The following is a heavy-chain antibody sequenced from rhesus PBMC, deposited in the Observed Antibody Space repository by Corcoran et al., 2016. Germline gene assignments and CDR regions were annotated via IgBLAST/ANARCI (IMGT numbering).Heavy chain of an antibody. CDR1: GFTFGSYY. D-gene: IGHD6S26*01. Sequence: EVQLVESGGGLVQPGGSLRLSCTGSGFTFGSYYMYWVRQAPGKGLEWVSAINIGGGSTWYTDSLKGRFTIAKENAKNTLYLQMDSLRAEDTAVYYGARDRYSSGWSYFDYWGQGVLVTVSS. CDR3: ARDRYSSGWSYFDY. J-gene: IGHJ4*01. V-gene: IGHV3-8*01. CDR2: INIGGGST.